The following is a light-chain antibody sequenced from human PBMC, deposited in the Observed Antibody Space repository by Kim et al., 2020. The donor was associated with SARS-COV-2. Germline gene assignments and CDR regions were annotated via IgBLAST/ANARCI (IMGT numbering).Light chain of an antibody. V-gene: IGLV3-1*01. Sequence: VSPGQYASITCSGDRLGLKYVCWYRHKPGQSPEVMIYQGRQRPSGILERFSCSNSENIAILAISGNQDVDEAGYYCQVWDSTTTVFGGGTQLTVL. CDR1: RLGLKY. CDR3: QVWDSTTTV. CDR2: QGR. J-gene: IGLJ2*01.